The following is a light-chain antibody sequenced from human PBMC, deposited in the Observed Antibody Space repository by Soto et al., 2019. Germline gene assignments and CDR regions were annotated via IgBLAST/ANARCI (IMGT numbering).Light chain of an antibody. CDR3: QQRINWPRGT. CDR2: DES. CDR1: QSVSSY. Sequence: EIVLTQSPATLSLSPGERVTLSCRASQSVSSYLAWYQQKPGQAPRLLIYDESNRATGIPARFSGSGSGTDFTLTISSIEPEDFEVYYFQQRINWPRGTFDQVTKLEIK. V-gene: IGKV3-11*01. J-gene: IGKJ2*01.